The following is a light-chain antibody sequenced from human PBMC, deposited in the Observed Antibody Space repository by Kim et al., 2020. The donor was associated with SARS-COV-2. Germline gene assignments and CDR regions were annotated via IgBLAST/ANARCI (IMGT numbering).Light chain of an antibody. V-gene: IGKV1-5*03. CDR2: KAS. Sequence: ASVGARVTITCRASQSIYSYLAWYQQKPGNVPKILIYKASTLESGVPSRFSGSESGTEFTLTISSLQPDDFATYYCQQFYTYPITFGQGTRLEIK. CDR1: QSIYSY. J-gene: IGKJ5*01. CDR3: QQFYTYPIT.